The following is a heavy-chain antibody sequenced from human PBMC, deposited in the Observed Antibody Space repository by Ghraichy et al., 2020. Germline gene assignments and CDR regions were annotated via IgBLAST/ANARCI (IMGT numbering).Heavy chain of an antibody. J-gene: IGHJ6*02. CDR1: GFTFDDYA. V-gene: IGHV3-9*01. D-gene: IGHD6-13*01. Sequence: SLNISCAASGFTFDDYAMHWVRQAPGKGLEWVSGISWNSGSIGYADSVKGRFTISRDNAKNSLYLQMNSLRAEDTALYYCAKAAGNERVYYYGMDVWGQGTTVTVSS. CDR3: AKAAGNERVYYYGMDV. CDR2: ISWNSGSI.